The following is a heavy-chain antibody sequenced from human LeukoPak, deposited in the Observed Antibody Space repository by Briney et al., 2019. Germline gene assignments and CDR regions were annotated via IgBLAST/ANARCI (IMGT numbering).Heavy chain of an antibody. D-gene: IGHD7-27*01. CDR2: ISSSGTT. CDR1: GASITNEDFF. V-gene: IGHV4-39*02. Sequence: SETLSLTCAVTGASITNEDFFWGWIRQPPGKGLEWVGTISSSGTTYYSPSLRSRLAISVDTSKNHFSLKLTSVTAADTAVYYCVAEVEAADSPLGPLNFDSWGQGILASVSS. CDR3: VAEVEAADSPLGPLNFDS. J-gene: IGHJ4*02.